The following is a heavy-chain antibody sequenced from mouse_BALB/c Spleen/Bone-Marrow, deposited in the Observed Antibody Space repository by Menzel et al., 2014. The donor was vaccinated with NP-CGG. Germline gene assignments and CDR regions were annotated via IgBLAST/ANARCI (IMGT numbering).Heavy chain of an antibody. Sequence: EVHLVESGGGLVQPKGSLKLSCAASGFTFNTYAMNWVRQAPGKGLEWVARISSKSNNYATYYADSVKDRFTSSRNDSQSMLYLQMNNLKTEDTAMYYCVRQGDGYYNWYFDVWGAGTTVTVSS. CDR1: GFTFNTYA. D-gene: IGHD2-3*01. CDR2: ISSKSNNYAT. V-gene: IGHV10-1*02. CDR3: VRQGDGYYNWYFDV. J-gene: IGHJ1*01.